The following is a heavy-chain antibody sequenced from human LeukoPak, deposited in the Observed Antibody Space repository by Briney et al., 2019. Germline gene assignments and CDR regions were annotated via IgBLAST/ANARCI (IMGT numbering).Heavy chain of an antibody. D-gene: IGHD1-14*01. Sequence: GSSVKVSCKASGGTFSSYAISWVRQAPGQGLEWMGRIIPILGIANYAQKFQGRVTITADKSTSTAYMELSSLRSEDTAVYYCARSEGDLDYYYYYGMDVWGQGTTVTVSS. CDR1: GGTFSSYA. J-gene: IGHJ6*02. V-gene: IGHV1-69*04. CDR3: ARSEGDLDYYYYYGMDV. CDR2: IIPILGIA.